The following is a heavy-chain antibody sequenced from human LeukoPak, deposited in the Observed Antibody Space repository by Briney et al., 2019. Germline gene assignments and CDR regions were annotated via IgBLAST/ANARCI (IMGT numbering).Heavy chain of an antibody. V-gene: IGHV3-23*01. CDR3: EKLRSSSSSDAFDI. Sequence: GGSLRLSCAASGFTFSSYAMNWVRQAPGKGLEWGSGISGGGDTTFYADSVKGRFTIYRTNSKNTMCLHINSMRAEDTAVYYCEKLRSSSSSDAFDIWGQGTMVTVSS. CDR2: ISGGGDTT. CDR1: GFTFSSYA. D-gene: IGHD2-2*01. J-gene: IGHJ3*02.